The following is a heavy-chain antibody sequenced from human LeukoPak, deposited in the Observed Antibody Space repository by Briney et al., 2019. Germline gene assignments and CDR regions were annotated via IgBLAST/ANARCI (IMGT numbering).Heavy chain of an antibody. V-gene: IGHV1-2*02. J-gene: IGHJ3*02. CDR3: ARGGGNLRWAFDI. D-gene: IGHD2-15*01. CDR1: GYTFTGYY. CDR2: INPNSGGT. Sequence: ASVKVSCKASGYTFTGYYMHWVRQAPGQGLEWMGWINPNSGGTNYAQKFQGRVTMTRDTSISTAHMELSRLRSDDTAVYYCARGGGNLRWAFDIWGQGTMVTVSS.